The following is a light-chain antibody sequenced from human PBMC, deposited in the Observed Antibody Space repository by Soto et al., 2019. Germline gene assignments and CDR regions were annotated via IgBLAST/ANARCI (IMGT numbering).Light chain of an antibody. J-gene: IGLJ2*01. V-gene: IGLV9-49*01. CDR3: GADHGSGTNFVSVV. CDR2: VGTGGIVG. CDR1: SGYSNYK. Sequence: QSVLTQPPSASASLGASVTLTCTLSSGYSNYKVDWYQQRPGKGPRFVMRVGTGGIVGSKGDGIPDRFSVLGSGLNRYLTIKNIQVEDESDYHCGADHGSGTNFVSVVFGGGTQLTVL.